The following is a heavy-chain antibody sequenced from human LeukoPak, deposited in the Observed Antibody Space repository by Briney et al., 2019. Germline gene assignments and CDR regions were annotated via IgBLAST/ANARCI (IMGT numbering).Heavy chain of an antibody. Sequence: GGSLRLSCTVSGFTVSSNSMSWVRQAPGKGLEWVSSISSSSSYIYYADSVKGRFTISRDNAKNSLYLQMNSLRAEDTAVYYCARALVGATPFGYWGQGTLVTVSS. J-gene: IGHJ4*02. D-gene: IGHD1-26*01. CDR3: ARALVGATPFGY. V-gene: IGHV3-21*01. CDR2: ISSSSSYI. CDR1: GFTVSSNS.